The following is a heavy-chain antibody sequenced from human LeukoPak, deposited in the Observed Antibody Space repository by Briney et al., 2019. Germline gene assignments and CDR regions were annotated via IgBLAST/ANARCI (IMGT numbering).Heavy chain of an antibody. V-gene: IGHV4-39*07. J-gene: IGHJ4*02. CDR1: GGSISSSSYY. Sequence: PSETLSLTCTVSGGSISSSSYYWGWIRQPPGKGLEWIGSIYYSGSTYYNPPLKSRVTISLDTSKNQFSLKLSSVTAADTAVYYCAGLRNTGVDYWGQGTLVTVSS. CDR2: IYYSGST. D-gene: IGHD4-23*01. CDR3: AGLRNTGVDY.